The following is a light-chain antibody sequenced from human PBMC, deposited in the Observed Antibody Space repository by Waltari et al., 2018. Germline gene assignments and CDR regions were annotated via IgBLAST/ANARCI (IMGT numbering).Light chain of an antibody. CDR2: DTS. V-gene: IGKV3-11*01. Sequence: EIVLTQSPATVSLSPGERATLSCRASQRVSGYLSWYQQKPCHAPRLLLCDTSNRATGMPARFSGSGSGKDFSRTISSLEPEDFAVYYCQRSNNWPLTFGGGTKVEIK. CDR3: QRSNNWPLT. CDR1: QRVSGY. J-gene: IGKJ4*01.